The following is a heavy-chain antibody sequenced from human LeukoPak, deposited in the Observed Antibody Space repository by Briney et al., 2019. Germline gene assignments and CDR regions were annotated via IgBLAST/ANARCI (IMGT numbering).Heavy chain of an antibody. CDR3: ASSKAAAGTRYYYGMDV. Sequence: PGRSLRLSCVASGFTFSSHGTHWVRQAPGKGLEWVAVILYDGYNKYYADSVKGRFTISRDNSKNTLNLQTNSLRVEDTAVYYCASSKAAAGTRYYYGMDVWGQGTTVTVSS. CDR1: GFTFSSHG. V-gene: IGHV3-30*03. J-gene: IGHJ6*02. CDR2: ILYDGYNK. D-gene: IGHD6-13*01.